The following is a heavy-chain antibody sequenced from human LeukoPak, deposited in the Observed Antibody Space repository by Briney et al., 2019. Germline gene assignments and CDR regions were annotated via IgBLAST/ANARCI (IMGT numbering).Heavy chain of an antibody. V-gene: IGHV4-31*03. D-gene: IGHD3-3*01. CDR1: GTSISSGAYS. CDR2: IYCSGNT. CDR3: ARTITIFGALGYFDY. J-gene: IGHJ4*02. Sequence: PSQTLSLTCTVSGTSISSGAYSWSWVRQHPGKGLEWIAYIYCSGNTYYNPSLKRRVTISVDTSKNQFSLKLSSVTAADTAVYYCARTITIFGALGYFDYWGQGTLVTVSS.